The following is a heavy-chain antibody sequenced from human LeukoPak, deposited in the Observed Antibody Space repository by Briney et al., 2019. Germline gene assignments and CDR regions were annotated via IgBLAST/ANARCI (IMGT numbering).Heavy chain of an antibody. Sequence: PGGSLRLSCVASGFTFSSPWMSWVRQAPGKGLEWVANISPDGSTIYYVDSVKGRFTISRDNAKNSLYLQMNSLRAEDTAVYYCASLGCSSTSCYNYWGQGTLVTVSS. CDR1: GFTFSSPW. J-gene: IGHJ4*02. CDR2: ISPDGSTI. V-gene: IGHV3-7*01. CDR3: ASLGCSSTSCYNY. D-gene: IGHD2-2*02.